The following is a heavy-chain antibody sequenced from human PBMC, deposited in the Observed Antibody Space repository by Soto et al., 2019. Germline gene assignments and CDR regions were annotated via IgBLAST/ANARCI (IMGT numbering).Heavy chain of an antibody. D-gene: IGHD1-1*01. Sequence: SVKVSCKASGGTFSTNTLSWVRQAPGQGLEWMGRIIPVLGISHNAQKFQGRLTITADRFTATAYMELSGLRSGDTAVYYCAKIKSPWNDAPIDYWGQGTLVTVSS. CDR1: GGTFSTNT. CDR3: AKIKSPWNDAPIDY. CDR2: IIPVLGIS. V-gene: IGHV1-69*02. J-gene: IGHJ4*02.